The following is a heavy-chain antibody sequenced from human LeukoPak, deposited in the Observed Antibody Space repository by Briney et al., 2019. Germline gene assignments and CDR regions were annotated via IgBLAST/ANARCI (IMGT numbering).Heavy chain of an antibody. D-gene: IGHD5-18*01. V-gene: IGHV4-59*01. CDR1: GGSISSYY. CDR3: ASGYSYFDY. CDR2: IYYSGST. Sequence: SETLSLTGTVSGGSISSYYWSWIRQPPGKGLEWIGYIYYSGSTNYNPSLKSRVTISVDTSKNQFSLKLSSVTAADTAVYYCASGYSYFDYWGQGTLVTVSS. J-gene: IGHJ4*02.